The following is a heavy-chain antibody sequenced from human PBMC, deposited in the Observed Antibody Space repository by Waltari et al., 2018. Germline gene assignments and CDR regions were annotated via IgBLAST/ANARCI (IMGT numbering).Heavy chain of an antibody. CDR1: GFTFSSYT. D-gene: IGHD1-26*01. Sequence: EVQLVGSGGGLVQPGGSLRLSCAAPGFTFSSYTMNWVRQAPGKGLEWVSYISTSSSTIYYSDSVKGRFTISRDNAKNSLYLQMNSLRDEDTAVYYCAGNMGATFVWGQGTLVTVSS. V-gene: IGHV3-48*02. J-gene: IGHJ4*02. CDR2: ISTSSSTI. CDR3: AGNMGATFV.